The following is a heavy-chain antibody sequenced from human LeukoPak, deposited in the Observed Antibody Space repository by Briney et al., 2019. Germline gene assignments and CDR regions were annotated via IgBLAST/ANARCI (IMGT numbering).Heavy chain of an antibody. D-gene: IGHD6-19*01. CDR2: IWYDGSNK. V-gene: IGHV3-33*01. CDR1: GFTFSSYG. J-gene: IGHJ4*02. Sequence: PGRSLRLSCAASGFTFSSYGMHWVRQAPGKGLEWVAVIWYDGSNKYYADSVKGRFTISRDNSKNTLYLQMNSLRAEDTAVYYCARDRTGDSSGCFDYWGQGTLVTVSS. CDR3: ARDRTGDSSGCFDY.